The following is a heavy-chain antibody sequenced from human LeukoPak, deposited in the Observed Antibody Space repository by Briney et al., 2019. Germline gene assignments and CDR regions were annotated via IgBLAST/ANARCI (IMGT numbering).Heavy chain of an antibody. D-gene: IGHD3-10*01. CDR3: ARGVSPRESPFDY. CDR2: IYYSGST. Sequence: PSETLSLTCTVFGGSISSYYWNWIRQPPGKGLEWIGYIYYSGSTNYNSSLKSRVTISVDTSKNQFSLKLSSVTAADTAVYYCARGVSPRESPFDYWGQGTLVTVSS. V-gene: IGHV4-59*01. CDR1: GGSISSYY. J-gene: IGHJ4*02.